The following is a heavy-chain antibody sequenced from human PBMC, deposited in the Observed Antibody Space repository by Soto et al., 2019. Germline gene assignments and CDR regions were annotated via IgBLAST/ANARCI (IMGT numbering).Heavy chain of an antibody. V-gene: IGHV4-31*03. J-gene: IGHJ5*02. CDR2: IYYSGST. Sequence: SETLSLTCTVSGGSISSGGYYWSWIRQHPGKGLEWIGYIYYSGSTYYNPSLKSRVTISVDTSKNQFSLKLSSVTAADTAVYYCARAEDFKDFWSGYPYNWFDPWGQGTLVTVSS. CDR1: GGSISSGGYY. D-gene: IGHD3-3*01. CDR3: ARAEDFKDFWSGYPYNWFDP.